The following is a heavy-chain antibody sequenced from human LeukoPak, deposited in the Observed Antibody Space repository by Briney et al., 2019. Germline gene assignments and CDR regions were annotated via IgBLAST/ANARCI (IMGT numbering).Heavy chain of an antibody. Sequence: PGGSLRLSCAASGFTVITNDMSWVRQAPGKGLEWVSVLYSDGNTKYADSVQGRFTISRDNSKNTLYLEMNSLSPDDTAVYYCARGVEPLAANTLAYWVQGTLVTVSS. CDR1: GFTVITND. J-gene: IGHJ4*02. V-gene: IGHV3-53*01. CDR3: ARGVEPLAANTLAY. D-gene: IGHD1-14*01. CDR2: LYSDGNT.